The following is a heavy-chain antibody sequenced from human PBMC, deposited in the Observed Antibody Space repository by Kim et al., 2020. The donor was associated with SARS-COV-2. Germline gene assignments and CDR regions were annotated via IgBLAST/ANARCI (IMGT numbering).Heavy chain of an antibody. J-gene: IGHJ2*01. Sequence: SETLSLTCTVSGGSISSSSYYWGWIRQPPGKGLEWIGSIYYSGSTYYNPSLKSRVTISVDTSKNQFSLKLSSVTAADTAVYYCARVRIVVVVAATRKYWYFDLWGRGTLVTVSS. CDR1: GGSISSSSYY. CDR2: IYYSGST. V-gene: IGHV4-39*01. D-gene: IGHD2-15*01. CDR3: ARVRIVVVVAATRKYWYFDL.